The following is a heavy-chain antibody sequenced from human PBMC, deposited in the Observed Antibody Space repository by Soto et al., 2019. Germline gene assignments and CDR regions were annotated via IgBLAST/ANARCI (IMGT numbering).Heavy chain of an antibody. Sequence: QVQLQESGPGLVKPSGTLSLTCAVSGGSISSSNCWSWVRQPPGKGLEWIGEIYHSGSTNFNPSLKRRVPISVDKSKNQSSLKLNSVTAADTAVYYCARVSGSYYYGMDVWGQGTTVSVSS. CDR3: ARVSGSYYYGMDV. J-gene: IGHJ6*02. CDR1: GGSISSSNC. V-gene: IGHV4-4*02. CDR2: IYHSGST.